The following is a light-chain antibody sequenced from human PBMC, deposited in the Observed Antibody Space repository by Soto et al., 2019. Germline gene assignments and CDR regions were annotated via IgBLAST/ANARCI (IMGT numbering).Light chain of an antibody. Sequence: QAVVTQSPSASASLGASVKLTCTLSSGHSSYAIAWHQQQPEKGPRYLMKLNSDGSHSKGDGIPDRFSGSSSGAERYLTISSLQSEDEADYYCQTWGTGPNWVFGGGTQLTVL. V-gene: IGLV4-69*01. CDR1: SGHSSYA. CDR2: LNSDGSH. J-gene: IGLJ3*02. CDR3: QTWGTGPNWV.